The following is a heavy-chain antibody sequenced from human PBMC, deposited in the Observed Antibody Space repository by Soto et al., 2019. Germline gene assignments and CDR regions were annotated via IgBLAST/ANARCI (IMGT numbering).Heavy chain of an antibody. Sequence: ASVKVSCKASGYTFTSYAMHWVRQAPGQRLEWMGWINAGNGNTKYSQKFQGRVTITGDTSASTAYMELSSLRSEDTAVYYCARDDNYYDSSGLIFHAFDIWGQGTMVTVSS. V-gene: IGHV1-3*01. CDR1: GYTFTSYA. J-gene: IGHJ3*02. CDR3: ARDDNYYDSSGLIFHAFDI. CDR2: INAGNGNT. D-gene: IGHD3-22*01.